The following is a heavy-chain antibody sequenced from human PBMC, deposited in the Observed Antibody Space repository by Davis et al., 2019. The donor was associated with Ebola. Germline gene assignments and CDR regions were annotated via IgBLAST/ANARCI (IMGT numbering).Heavy chain of an antibody. CDR3: ARYSREYYYGSGSYSSWLDP. Sequence: MPSETLSLTCAVSGGSISSGSSYYWSWIRQSPGKGLEWIGYVYNSGSTNYNPSLMSRVTMSQDTSKNQLSLKLSSVTAADTAMYYCARYSREYYYGSGSYSSWLDPWGQGTLVTVSS. CDR2: VYNSGST. CDR1: GGSISSGSSYY. D-gene: IGHD3-10*01. V-gene: IGHV4-61*01. J-gene: IGHJ5*02.